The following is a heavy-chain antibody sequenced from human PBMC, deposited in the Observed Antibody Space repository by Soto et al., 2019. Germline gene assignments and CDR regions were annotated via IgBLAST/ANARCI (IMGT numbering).Heavy chain of an antibody. Sequence: EVQLVESGGGLVKPGGSLRLSCAAAGFTFSSYAMNWVRQAPGKGLEWVSSVSNDSSAIYYADSVKGRFTISRDNAKNSLDLQMNSLRAEDTAVYYCARLSRSSYYFDYWGQGTLVTVSS. CDR3: ARLSRSSYYFDY. V-gene: IGHV3-21*01. D-gene: IGHD2-2*01. J-gene: IGHJ4*02. CDR1: GFTFSSYA. CDR2: VSNDSSAI.